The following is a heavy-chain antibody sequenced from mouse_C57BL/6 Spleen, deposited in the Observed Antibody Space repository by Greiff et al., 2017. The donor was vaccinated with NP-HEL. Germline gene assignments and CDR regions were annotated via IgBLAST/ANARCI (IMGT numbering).Heavy chain of an antibody. CDR2: IDPNSGGT. CDR1: GYTFTSYW. D-gene: IGHD3-3*01. Sequence: QVQLKQPGAELVKPGASVKLSCKASGYTFTSYWMHWVKQRPGRGLEWIGRIDPNSGGTKYNEKFKSKATLTVDKPSSTAYMQLSSLTSEDSAVYYCARRRAGYAMDYWGQGTSVTVSS. V-gene: IGHV1-72*01. CDR3: ARRRAGYAMDY. J-gene: IGHJ4*01.